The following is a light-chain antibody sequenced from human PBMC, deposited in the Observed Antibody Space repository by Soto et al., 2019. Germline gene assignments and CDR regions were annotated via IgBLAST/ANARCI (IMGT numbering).Light chain of an antibody. CDR2: AAT. V-gene: IGKV1-39*01. J-gene: IGKJ1*01. CDR3: QQTYSTPST. CDR1: QSFSSY. Sequence: DIQLTQSPSSLSASLGERVTINCRASQSFSSYLNWYQKRQGKAHKIMIYAATNLQSGVQSRFSVSGSGTDFTLTISSLQPEELATDYCQQTYSTPSTFGQGTKVDIK.